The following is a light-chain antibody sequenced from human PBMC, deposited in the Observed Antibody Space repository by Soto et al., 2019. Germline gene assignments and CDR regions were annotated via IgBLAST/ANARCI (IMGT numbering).Light chain of an antibody. Sequence: QSVLTQPPSVSGAPGQRVTISCTGSSSNIGAGYDVNWYQQLPGTAPKLLIYGNNNRPSGVPDRFSGSKSGTSASLAITGLQAEDEADYYCQSYDSSLSADVFGTGTKVTV. V-gene: IGLV1-40*01. CDR2: GNN. CDR1: SSNIGAGYD. CDR3: QSYDSSLSADV. J-gene: IGLJ1*01.